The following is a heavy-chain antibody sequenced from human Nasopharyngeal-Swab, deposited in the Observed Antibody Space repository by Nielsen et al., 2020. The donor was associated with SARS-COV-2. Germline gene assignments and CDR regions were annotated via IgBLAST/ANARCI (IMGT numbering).Heavy chain of an antibody. CDR2: ISHNSGT. CDR1: GVSITSQY. J-gene: IGHJ5*02. V-gene: IGHV4-59*11. Sequence: SETLSLTCTVSGVSITSQYWSWIRQPPGKGLKWIGYISHNSGTSYNPSLKSRVTMFMDTSKNQFSLRLTSVTAADTAVYYCAKEGATGWFDPCGQGTLVTVSS. CDR3: AKEGATGWFDP.